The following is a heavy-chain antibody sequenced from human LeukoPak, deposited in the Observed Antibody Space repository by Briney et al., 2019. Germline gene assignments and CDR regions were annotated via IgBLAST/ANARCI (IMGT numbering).Heavy chain of an antibody. J-gene: IGHJ4*02. D-gene: IGHD3-3*01. CDR2: IYHSGST. V-gene: IGHV4-38-2*02. CDR3: ALDWSGYFY. CDR1: GYSISSGYY. Sequence: SETLSLTCTVSGYSISSGYYWGWIRQPPGKGPEWIGSIYHSGSTYYNPSLKSRVTISVDTSKNQFSLKLSSVTAADTAVYYCALDWSGYFYWGQGTLVTVSS.